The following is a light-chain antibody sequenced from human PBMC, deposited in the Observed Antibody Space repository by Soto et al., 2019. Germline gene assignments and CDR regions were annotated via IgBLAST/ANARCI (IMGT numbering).Light chain of an antibody. CDR1: QSISTF. CDR3: QQSYTAPIT. J-gene: IGKJ5*01. Sequence: IQMTQSPSSLSASVGDSVTVTCRASQSISTFLNWYQHIPGQAPTLLIYGTSNLQSGVPSRFSGSGSGTDFALTISSLQPEDSATYYCQQSYTAPITFGQGTLLEI. CDR2: GTS. V-gene: IGKV1-39*01.